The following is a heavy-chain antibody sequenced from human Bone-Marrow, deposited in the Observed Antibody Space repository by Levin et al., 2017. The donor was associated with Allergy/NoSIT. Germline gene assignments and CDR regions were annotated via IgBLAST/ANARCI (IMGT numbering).Heavy chain of an antibody. CDR3: ARDSGITGVDAFDV. D-gene: IGHD1-20*01. CDR2: SHYSGSP. Sequence: SETLSLTCTVSGASISSGTHFWTWIRHYPGRGLEWIGYSHYSGSPYYNPSLENRLTISMDTSKNQFSLTLTSVTAADTAVYYCARDSGITGVDAFDVWGQGTMITVSS. CDR1: GASISSGTHF. J-gene: IGHJ3*01. V-gene: IGHV4-31*03.